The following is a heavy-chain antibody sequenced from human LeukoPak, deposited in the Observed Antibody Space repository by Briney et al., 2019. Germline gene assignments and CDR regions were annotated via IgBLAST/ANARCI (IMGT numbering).Heavy chain of an antibody. CDR2: MYYTGST. Sequence: PSQTLSLTCTVSGGSISSGGHYWSWIRQHPGKGLELIGYMYYTGSTYSHPSVKCRVTMILDTSKYQFSLKLSSVTAADTAAYYCARAGLGYDILTGYPKPREFDYWGQGILVTVSS. V-gene: IGHV4-31*03. D-gene: IGHD3-9*01. CDR1: GGSISSGGHY. J-gene: IGHJ4*02. CDR3: ARAGLGYDILTGYPKPREFDY.